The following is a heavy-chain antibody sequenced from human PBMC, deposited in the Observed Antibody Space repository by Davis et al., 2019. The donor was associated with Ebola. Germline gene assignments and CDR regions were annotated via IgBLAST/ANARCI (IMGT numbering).Heavy chain of an antibody. J-gene: IGHJ6*02. D-gene: IGHD3-10*01. Sequence: GESLKISCAASGFTFDDYTMHWVRQAPGKGLEWVSLISWDGGSTYYADSVKGRFTISRDNSKNTLYLQMNSLRAEDTAVYYCARGITMVRGVSYYYYYGMDVWGQGTTVTVSS. CDR3: ARGITMVRGVSYYYYYGMDV. CDR1: GFTFDDYT. V-gene: IGHV3-43*01. CDR2: ISWDGGST.